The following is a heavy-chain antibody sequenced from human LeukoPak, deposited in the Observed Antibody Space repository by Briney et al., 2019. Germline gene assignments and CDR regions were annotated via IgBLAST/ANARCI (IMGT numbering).Heavy chain of an antibody. J-gene: IGHJ4*02. Sequence: ASVTVSCKASGYTFTGYYMHWVRLAPAQGLEWMGWINPHSGATNYAQKFQRRVTMTSDTSISTVYMELNRLISDDTAVYYCARQNPVSYYQDYWGQGTLVTVSS. CDR3: ARQNPVSYYQDY. D-gene: IGHD3-10*01. CDR1: GYTFTGYY. V-gene: IGHV1-2*02. CDR2: INPHSGAT.